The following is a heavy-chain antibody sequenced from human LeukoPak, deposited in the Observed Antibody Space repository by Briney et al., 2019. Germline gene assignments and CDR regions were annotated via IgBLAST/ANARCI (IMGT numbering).Heavy chain of an antibody. CDR1: GGSISSSSYY. Sequence: SETLSLTCTVSGGSISSSSYYWGWIRQPPGKGLEWIGSIYHSGSTNYNPSLKSRVTISVDKSKNQFSLKLSSVTAADTAVYYCARVGNFYDSSGYYYFDYWGQGTLVTVSS. J-gene: IGHJ4*02. D-gene: IGHD3-22*01. CDR3: ARVGNFYDSSGYYYFDY. V-gene: IGHV4-39*07. CDR2: IYHSGST.